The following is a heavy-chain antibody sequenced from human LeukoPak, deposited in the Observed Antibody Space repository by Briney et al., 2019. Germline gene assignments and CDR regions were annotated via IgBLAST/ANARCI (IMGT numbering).Heavy chain of an antibody. CDR1: GDSISSSNW. Sequence: SETLSLTCAVSGDSISSSNWWNWVRQPPGKGLEWIGEIYHSGSTNYNPSLKSRVTISVDKSKNQFSLNLTSVTAADTAVYYCARDDFDYGSGLQGGFDPWGQGTLVTVSS. CDR3: ARDDFDYGSGLQGGFDP. CDR2: IYHSGST. V-gene: IGHV4-4*02. J-gene: IGHJ5*02. D-gene: IGHD3-10*01.